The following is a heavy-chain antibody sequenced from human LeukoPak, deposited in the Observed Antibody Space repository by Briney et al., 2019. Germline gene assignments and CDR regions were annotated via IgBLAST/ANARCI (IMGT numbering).Heavy chain of an antibody. CDR1: GYTFTSYY. Sequence: ASVKVSCKASGYTFTSYYMHWVRQAPGQGLEWMGIIDPSGGSTSYAQKFQGRVTMTRDTSTSTVYMELSSLRSEDTAVYYCARGPPVYSGYEPDDYWGQGTLVTVSS. D-gene: IGHD5-12*01. CDR3: ARGPPVYSGYEPDDY. CDR2: IDPSGGST. V-gene: IGHV1-46*01. J-gene: IGHJ4*02.